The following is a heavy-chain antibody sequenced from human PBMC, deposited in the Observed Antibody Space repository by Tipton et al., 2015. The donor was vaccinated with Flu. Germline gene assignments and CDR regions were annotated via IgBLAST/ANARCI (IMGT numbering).Heavy chain of an antibody. J-gene: IGHJ4*02. CDR2: INYDEIEV. D-gene: IGHD2-15*01. CDR1: GFTFSRKW. Sequence: SLRLSCAASGFTFSRKWMSWIRQAPGKGLEWVANINYDEIEVYYVDSVKGRFTISRDNARNSLYLHMNSLRADDTAVYYCATRDCSGGCCYFDYWGQGTLVTVSS. CDR3: ATRDCSGGCCYFDY. V-gene: IGHV3-7*01.